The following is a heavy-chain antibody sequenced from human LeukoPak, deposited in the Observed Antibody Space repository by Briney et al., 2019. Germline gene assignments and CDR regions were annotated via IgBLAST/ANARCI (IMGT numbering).Heavy chain of an antibody. J-gene: IGHJ6*03. CDR3: ARVRSSSSLGVHYFYSMDV. Sequence: GGSLRLSCAASGFTFTSYWMSWVRQAPGTGLEWVANIKQDGSETYYVDSVKGRFTISRDNAKNSVSLQMNSLRAEDTAVFYCARVRSSSSLGVHYFYSMDVWGKGTTVTVSS. V-gene: IGHV3-7*01. D-gene: IGHD6-6*01. CDR2: IKQDGSET. CDR1: GFTFTSYW.